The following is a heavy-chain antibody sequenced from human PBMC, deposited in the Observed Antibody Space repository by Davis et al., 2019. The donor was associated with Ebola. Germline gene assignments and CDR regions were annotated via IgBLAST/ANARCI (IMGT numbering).Heavy chain of an antibody. CDR3: ASHDYIWGSYRGFDY. D-gene: IGHD3-16*02. CDR2: ISYDGSNK. V-gene: IGHV3-30*03. J-gene: IGHJ4*02. Sequence: GGSLRLSCAASGFTFRTYGMHWVRQAPGKGLEWVAGISYDGSNKNYADSVKGRFTISRDNSKNTLYLQMNSLRTEDAAVYFCASHDYIWGSYRGFDYWGQGTLVTASS. CDR1: GFTFRTYG.